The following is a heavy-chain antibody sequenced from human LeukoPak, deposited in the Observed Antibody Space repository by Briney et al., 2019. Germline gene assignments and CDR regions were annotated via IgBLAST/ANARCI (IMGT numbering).Heavy chain of an antibody. V-gene: IGHV3-23*01. Sequence: GGSLRLSCAASGFTFSSYAMTWVRQAPGKGLEWVSAISGSGHNTYYADSVKGRFTISRDNSKNTVYLQMNSLRAEDTTLYYCAKWREGTMVYFDYWGQGTLVTVSS. CDR2: ISGSGHNT. CDR3: AKWREGTMVYFDY. CDR1: GFTFSSYA. J-gene: IGHJ4*02. D-gene: IGHD3-10*01.